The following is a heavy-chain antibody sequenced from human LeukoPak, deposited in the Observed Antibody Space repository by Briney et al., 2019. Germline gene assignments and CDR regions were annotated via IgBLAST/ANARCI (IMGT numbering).Heavy chain of an antibody. CDR3: VVILVPGGVWHFDL. J-gene: IGHJ2*01. CDR2: IYSGGGTTK. D-gene: IGHD2-2*01. CDR1: GLTFRNYG. Sequence: GTPLRLSCVASGLTFRNYGFHWVRQAPGKGLEWVAIIYSGGGTTKYYAESVKDRFTITRDDSRDTLYLQMNSLRAEDAAVYYCVVILVPGGVWHFDLWGRGTLVTVSS. V-gene: IGHV3-33*03.